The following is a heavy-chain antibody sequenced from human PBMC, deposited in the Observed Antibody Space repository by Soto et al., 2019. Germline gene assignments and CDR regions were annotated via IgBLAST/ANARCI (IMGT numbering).Heavy chain of an antibody. J-gene: IGHJ6*03. CDR3: ARGSPFGSSTSMLYYYYMDV. V-gene: IGHV3-74*01. CDR1: GFTFSSYW. CDR2: INSDGSST. Sequence: PGGSLRLSCAASGFTFSSYWMHWVRQAPGKGLVWVSRINSDGSSTSYADSVKGRFTISRDNAKNTLYLQMNSLRAEDTAVYYCARGSPFGSSTSMLYYYYMDVWGKGTTVTVSS. D-gene: IGHD2-2*01.